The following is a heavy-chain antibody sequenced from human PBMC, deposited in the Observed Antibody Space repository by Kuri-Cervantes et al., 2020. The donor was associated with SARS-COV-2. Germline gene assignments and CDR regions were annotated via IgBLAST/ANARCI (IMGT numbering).Heavy chain of an antibody. CDR1: GFTFRGHW. D-gene: IGHD1-1*01. J-gene: IGHJ4*02. V-gene: IGHV3-74*01. CDR2: INPDGRYT. Sequence: GRSLRLSCAASGFTFRGHWIQWVRQAPGKGLVWVSRINPDGRYTNNADSVKGRFTLSRDNAKNMLFLQMNSLRAEDTAVYYCVRDGDHWNFDYWGQGTLVTVSS. CDR3: VRDGDHWNFDY.